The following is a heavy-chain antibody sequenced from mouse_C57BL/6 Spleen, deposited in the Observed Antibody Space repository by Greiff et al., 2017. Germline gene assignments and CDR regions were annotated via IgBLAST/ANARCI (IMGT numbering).Heavy chain of an antibody. CDR3: ARDGTGKDYFDY. CDR1: GFTFRDYY. D-gene: IGHD4-1*01. J-gene: IGHJ2*01. V-gene: IGHV5-16*01. CDR2: INYDGSST. Sequence: EVHLVESEGGLVQPGSSMKLSCTASGFTFRDYYMAWVRQVPEKGLEWVANINYDGSSTYYLDSLKSRFIISRDNAKNILYLQMSSLKSEDTATYYCARDGTGKDYFDYWGQGTTLTVSS.